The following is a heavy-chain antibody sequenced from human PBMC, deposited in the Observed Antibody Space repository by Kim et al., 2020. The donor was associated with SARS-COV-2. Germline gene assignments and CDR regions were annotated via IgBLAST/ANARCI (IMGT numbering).Heavy chain of an antibody. CDR3: ARDFFTGTYNWNDFDY. D-gene: IGHD1-1*01. CDR1: GYTFTGYY. J-gene: IGHJ4*02. CDR2: INPNSGGT. Sequence: ASVKVSCKASGYTFTGYYMHWVRQAPGQGLEWMGWINPNSGGTNYAQKFQGRVTMTRDTSISTAYMELSRLRSDDTAVYYCARDFFTGTYNWNDFDYWGQGTLVTVSS. V-gene: IGHV1-2*02.